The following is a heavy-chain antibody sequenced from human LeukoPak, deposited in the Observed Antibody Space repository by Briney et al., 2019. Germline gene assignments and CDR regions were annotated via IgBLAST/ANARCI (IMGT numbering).Heavy chain of an antibody. CDR1: GCTFTSYD. CDR3: VRGPLADIVALYYFDY. J-gene: IGHJ4*02. V-gene: IGHV1-8*01. D-gene: IGHD5-12*01. CDR2: MNPNRGNT. Sequence: ASVTVPYKASGCTFTSYDINWVRQATGHGLEWLGWMNPNRGNTEYAQKFEARVTMTSNTSISPAYIELSSLRSEDTAVYYFVRGPLADIVALYYFDYWGQGTLVTVSS.